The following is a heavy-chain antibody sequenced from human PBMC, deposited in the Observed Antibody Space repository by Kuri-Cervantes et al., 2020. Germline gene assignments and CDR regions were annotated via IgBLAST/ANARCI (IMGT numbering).Heavy chain of an antibody. V-gene: IGHV3-23*01. J-gene: IGHJ4*02. CDR2: ISGSGGST. Sequence: LSLTCAASGFTFSSYAMSWVRQAPGKGLEWVSAISGSGGSTYYADSVKGRFTISRDNSKNTLYLQMNSLRAEDTALYYCATVGATVPWGQGTLVTVSS. CDR3: ATVGATVP. D-gene: IGHD1-26*01. CDR1: GFTFSSYA.